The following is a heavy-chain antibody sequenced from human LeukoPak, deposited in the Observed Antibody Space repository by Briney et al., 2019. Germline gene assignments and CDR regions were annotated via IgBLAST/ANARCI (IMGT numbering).Heavy chain of an antibody. J-gene: IGHJ5*02. Sequence: GASVKVSCKASGGTFSSYAISWVRQAPGQGLEWMGRIIPILGIANYAQKFQGRVTITADKSTSTAYMELSSLRSEDTAVYYCARAPPPYYYDSSGYYWFDPWGQGTLVTVSS. V-gene: IGHV1-69*04. D-gene: IGHD3-22*01. CDR1: GGTFSSYA. CDR3: ARAPPPYYYDSSGYYWFDP. CDR2: IIPILGIA.